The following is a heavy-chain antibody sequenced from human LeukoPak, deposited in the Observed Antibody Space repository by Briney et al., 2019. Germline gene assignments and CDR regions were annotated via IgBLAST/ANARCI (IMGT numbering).Heavy chain of an antibody. J-gene: IGHJ3*02. CDR2: IAGGGSRT. V-gene: IGHV3-23*01. D-gene: IGHD2-2*01. CDR1: GFTVSFYA. CDR3: VKDPDPRYCSSTSCSPI. Sequence: GGSLRLSCAASGFTVSFYAMSWVRQAPGKGLEWVSVIAGGGSRTYYADSVKGRFTISRDNSKNTLYLQMNSLRVEDTAVYYCVKDPDPRYCSSTSCSPIWGQGTMVTVSS.